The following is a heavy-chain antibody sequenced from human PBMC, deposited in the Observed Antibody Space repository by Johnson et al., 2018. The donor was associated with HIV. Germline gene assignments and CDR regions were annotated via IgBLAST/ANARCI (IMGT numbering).Heavy chain of an antibody. Sequence: QVQLVESGGGLIQPGGSLRLSCAASGFTFSSYAMHWVRQAPGKGLEWVAVISYDGSNKYYIDSVRGRFTISRDNSKNTLYLQMNSLRAEDTAVYYCAKERRQSRAFDIWGQGTMVTVSS. CDR2: ISYDGSNK. CDR3: AKERRQSRAFDI. CDR1: GFTFSSYA. V-gene: IGHV3-30*04. D-gene: IGHD6-19*01. J-gene: IGHJ3*02.